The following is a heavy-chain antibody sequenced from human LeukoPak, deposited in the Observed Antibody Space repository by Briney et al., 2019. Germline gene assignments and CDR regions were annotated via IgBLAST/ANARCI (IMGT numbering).Heavy chain of an antibody. V-gene: IGHV4-39*02. CDR2: VFHDGNS. D-gene: IGHD3-10*01. J-gene: IGHJ5*02. CDR3: GRGQRVPALTFSSWFDP. CDR1: GDSFNSGDCY. Sequence: SETLSLTCTVSGDSFNSGDCYWGWIRQPPGKGLEWIGSVFHDGNSYYNPSLKSRVSISIDTSRNHFSLNLRFVTAAADTAVYYRGRGQRVPALTFSSWFDPWGQGTLVTVSS.